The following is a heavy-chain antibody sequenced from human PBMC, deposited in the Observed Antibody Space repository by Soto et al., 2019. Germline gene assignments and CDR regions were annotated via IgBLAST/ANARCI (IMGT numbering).Heavy chain of an antibody. CDR2: IKQDGSEK. J-gene: IGHJ4*02. D-gene: IGHD4-4*01. Sequence: LRLSCAASGFTFSSYWMSWVRQAPGKGLEWVANIKQDGSEKYYVDSVKGRFTISRDNAKNSLYLQMNSLRAEDTAVYYCARGSRMTTVTTLGYWGQGTLVTVSS. CDR3: ARGSRMTTVTTLGY. CDR1: GFTFSSYW. V-gene: IGHV3-7*03.